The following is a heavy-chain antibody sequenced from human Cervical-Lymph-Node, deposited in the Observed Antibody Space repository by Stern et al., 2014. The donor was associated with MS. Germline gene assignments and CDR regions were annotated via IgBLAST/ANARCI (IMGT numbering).Heavy chain of an antibody. CDR1: EYTHNNYL. J-gene: IGHJ6*02. CDR2: INPSGAT. CDR3: AVRYCSGGRCYAVPDV. D-gene: IGHD2-15*01. V-gene: IGHV1-46*02. Sequence: QVQLVQSGSEVKKPGASVKVSCKVSEYTHNNYLIHWVRQAPGQRPEWMGVINPSGATNYAQKVEDRVTMTTDASTSTFYMELSRLRSEDTAVYYCAVRYCSGGRCYAVPDVWGQGTTVIVSS.